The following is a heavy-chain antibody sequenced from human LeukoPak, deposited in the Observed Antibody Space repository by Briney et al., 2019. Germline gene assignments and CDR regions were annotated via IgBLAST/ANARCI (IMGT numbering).Heavy chain of an antibody. D-gene: IGHD6-6*01. V-gene: IGHV4-39*01. J-gene: IGHJ4*02. CDR3: ASTTELVPTD. CDR1: GGSISSSSYY. Sequence: SETLSLTCTVSGGSISSSSYYWGWIRQPPGKGLEWIGSIYYSGSTYYNSSLKSRVTISVDTSKNQFSLKLSSVTAADTAVYYCASTTELVPTDWGQGTLVTVSS. CDR2: IYYSGST.